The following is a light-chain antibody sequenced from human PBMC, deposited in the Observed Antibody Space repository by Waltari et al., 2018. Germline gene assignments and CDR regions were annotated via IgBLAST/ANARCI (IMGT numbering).Light chain of an antibody. CDR2: DVS. J-gene: IGLJ3*02. CDR3: CSYAGRYTWV. V-gene: IGLV2-11*01. CDR1: NSDVGGYNY. Sequence: QSALTQPRSVSGSPGQSVTISCTGTNSDVGGYNYVSRYPQHADKAPKLMFYDVSNRPSGVPDRFSCSKAGSTASLTIYGLQAEDGADYYCCSYAGRYTWVFGGGTKLTVL.